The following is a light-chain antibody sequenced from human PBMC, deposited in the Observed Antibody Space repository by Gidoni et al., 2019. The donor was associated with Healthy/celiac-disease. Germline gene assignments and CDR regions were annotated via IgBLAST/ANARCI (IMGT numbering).Light chain of an antibody. CDR3: AAWDDRLNGPV. CDR2: SNN. CDR1: SSNIGSNT. J-gene: IGLJ2*01. Sequence: QSVLTQPPSASGTPGQRVTISCSGSSSNIGSNTVNWYQQLPGTAPILLIYSNNQRPSGVPARFSGSKSGTSSSLAISGLQSEDEADYYCAAWDDRLNGPVFGGGTKLTVL. V-gene: IGLV1-44*01.